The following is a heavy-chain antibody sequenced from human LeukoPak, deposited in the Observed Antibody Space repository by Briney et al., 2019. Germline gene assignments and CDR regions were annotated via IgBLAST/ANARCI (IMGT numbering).Heavy chain of an antibody. CDR3: ARATLYSWYGEDYYYGMDV. D-gene: IGHD6-13*01. V-gene: IGHV3-30-3*01. Sequence: GTSLRLSCAASGFTFSSYAMHWVRQAPGKGLEWVAVISYDGSNKYYADSVKGRFTISRDNSKNTLYLQMNSLTAEDTAVYYCARATLYSWYGEDYYYGMDVWGQGTTVTVSS. CDR2: ISYDGSNK. J-gene: IGHJ6*02. CDR1: GFTFSSYA.